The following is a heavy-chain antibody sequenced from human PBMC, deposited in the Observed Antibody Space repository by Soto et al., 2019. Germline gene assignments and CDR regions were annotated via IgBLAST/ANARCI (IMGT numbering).Heavy chain of an antibody. CDR3: AKDLGYCSGGSCYRTLSAAFDI. V-gene: IGHV3-9*01. D-gene: IGHD2-15*01. CDR1: GFTFDDYA. Sequence: GGSLRLSCAASGFTFDDYAMHWVRQAPGKGLEWVSGISWNSGSIGYADSVKGRFTISRDNAKNSLYLQMNSLRAEDTALYYCAKDLGYCSGGSCYRTLSAAFDIWGQGTMVTVSS. CDR2: ISWNSGSI. J-gene: IGHJ3*02.